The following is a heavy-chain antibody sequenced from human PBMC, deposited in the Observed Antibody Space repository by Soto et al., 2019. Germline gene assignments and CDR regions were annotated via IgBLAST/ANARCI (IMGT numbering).Heavy chain of an antibody. CDR3: ARRISVVDPVAASYNWFDP. J-gene: IGHJ5*02. Sequence: GGSLRLSCAASGFTFSSYWMHWVRQAPGKGLVWVSRINSDGSSTSYADSVKGRFTISRDNAKNTLYLQMNSLRAEDTAVYYCARRISVVDPVAASYNWFDPWGQGTLVTVSS. D-gene: IGHD6-19*01. V-gene: IGHV3-74*01. CDR1: GFTFSSYW. CDR2: INSDGSST.